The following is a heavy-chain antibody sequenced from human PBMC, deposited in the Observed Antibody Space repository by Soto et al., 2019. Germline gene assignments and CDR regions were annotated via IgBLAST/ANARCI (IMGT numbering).Heavy chain of an antibody. CDR3: ARVIITATGTSGFDS. CDR2: VYYSESA. D-gene: IGHD6-13*01. J-gene: IGHJ4*02. Sequence: QVQLQESGPGLVKPSQTLSLTCTVSGGSTRSSDYYWSWIRQPPGQGLEWIGYVYYSESAYYNPSLQSRGFISIDTSKNQFSLTLSSVTAADTAVYYCARVIITATGTSGFDSWGQGTLVTVSS. CDR1: GGSTRSSDYY. V-gene: IGHV4-30-4*01.